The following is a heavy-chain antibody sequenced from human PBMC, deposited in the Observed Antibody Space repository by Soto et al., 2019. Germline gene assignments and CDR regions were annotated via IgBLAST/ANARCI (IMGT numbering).Heavy chain of an antibody. V-gene: IGHV4-59*01. CDR1: GGNIGSYY. CDR3: ARRYGKNAFDI. Sequence: SETQSLTSTVSGGNIGSYYWSWIRQPPGKGLEWIGYIYYSGSTNYNPSLKSRVTISVDTSKNQFSLKLSSVTAADTAVYYCARRYGKNAFDIWGQGTMVTVSS. CDR2: IYYSGST. J-gene: IGHJ3*02. D-gene: IGHD5-18*01.